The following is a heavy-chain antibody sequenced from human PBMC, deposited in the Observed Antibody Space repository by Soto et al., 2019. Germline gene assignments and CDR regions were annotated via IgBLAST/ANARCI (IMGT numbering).Heavy chain of an antibody. CDR3: SRSVEVPVAHIEY. Sequence: SETLSLRCSVSGGSSSGPGWSRIRQSPGKGLELLGYVYYTXSTNYSPSLRSRVSISVDTSKNEFSLRLISVTAADTAVYFCSRSVEVPVAHIEYGGHGTQVTVSS. CDR1: GGSSSGPG. V-gene: IGHV4-59*11. D-gene: IGHD3-3*01. J-gene: IGHJ4*01. CDR2: VYYTXST.